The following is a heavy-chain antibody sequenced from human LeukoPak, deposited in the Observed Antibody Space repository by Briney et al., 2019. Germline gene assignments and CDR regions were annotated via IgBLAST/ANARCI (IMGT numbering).Heavy chain of an antibody. J-gene: IGHJ4*02. V-gene: IGHV3-21*01. CDR3: ARARIVGALEY. D-gene: IGHD1-26*01. Sequence: GGSLRLSCAASGFTSSSYSMNWVRQAPGKGVEWVSSISSSSSYIYYADSLKGRFTISRDNAKNSLYLQMNRLRAEDTAVYYCARARIVGALEYWGQGTLVTVSS. CDR1: GFTSSSYS. CDR2: ISSSSSYI.